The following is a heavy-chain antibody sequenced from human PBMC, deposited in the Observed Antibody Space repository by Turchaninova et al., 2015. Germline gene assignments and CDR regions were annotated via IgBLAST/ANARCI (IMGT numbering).Heavy chain of an antibody. CDR1: GDSVSSNSAA. J-gene: IGHJ5*02. D-gene: IGHD5-12*01. CDR2: TYYRSKWYY. V-gene: IGHV6-1*01. Sequence: QVQLQQSGPGLVKPSQTLSLTCAISGDSVSSNSAAWHWIRQSPSRGLAWLGRTYYRSKWYYDYVVSVKSRRIINPDTSKNQFSLQLNSVTPEDTAVYYCARGRGGYSGYDFHWFDPWGQGTLVTVSS. CDR3: ARGRGGYSGYDFHWFDP.